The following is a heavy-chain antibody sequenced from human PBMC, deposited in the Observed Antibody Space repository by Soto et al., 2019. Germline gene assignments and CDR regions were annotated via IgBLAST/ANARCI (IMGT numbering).Heavy chain of an antibody. D-gene: IGHD4-17*01. CDR2: ISYDGSNK. J-gene: IGHJ4*02. Sequence: QVQLVESGGGVVQPGRSLRLSCAASGFTFSSYGMHWVRQAPGKGLEWVAVISYDGSNKYYADSVKGRFTISRDNSKNPLYLQMNSLRAEDTAVYYCAKDSGDYDPRLDYWGQGTLVTVSS. V-gene: IGHV3-30*18. CDR1: GFTFSSYG. CDR3: AKDSGDYDPRLDY.